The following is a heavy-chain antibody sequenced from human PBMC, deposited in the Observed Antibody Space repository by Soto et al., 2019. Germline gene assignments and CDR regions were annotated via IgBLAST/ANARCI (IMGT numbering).Heavy chain of an antibody. Sequence: SETLSLTCAVYGGSFSGYYWSWIRQPPGKGLEWIGEINHSGSTNYNPSLKSRVTISVDTSKNQFSLKLSSVTAADTAVYYCARGGPDDCSGGSCVSYYFDYWGQGTLVTVS. CDR2: INHSGST. V-gene: IGHV4-34*01. CDR1: GGSFSGYY. CDR3: ARGGPDDCSGGSCVSYYFDY. D-gene: IGHD2-15*01. J-gene: IGHJ4*02.